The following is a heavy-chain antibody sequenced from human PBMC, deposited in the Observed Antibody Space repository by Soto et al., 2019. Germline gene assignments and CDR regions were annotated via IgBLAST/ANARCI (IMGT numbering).Heavy chain of an antibody. Sequence: EVQLLESGGDLIQPGGSLRLSCAASGFTFNIYAMTWVRQAPGKGLEWVSAISRYGDITYYADSVEGRFSISRDNSKNTQYRQMNSLRAEDTAVYYCAKDRYLDHDSRGYLFDNWGQGTLVTVSS. CDR3: AKDRYLDHDSRGYLFDN. CDR2: ISRYGDIT. D-gene: IGHD3-22*01. J-gene: IGHJ4*02. V-gene: IGHV3-23*01. CDR1: GFTFNIYA.